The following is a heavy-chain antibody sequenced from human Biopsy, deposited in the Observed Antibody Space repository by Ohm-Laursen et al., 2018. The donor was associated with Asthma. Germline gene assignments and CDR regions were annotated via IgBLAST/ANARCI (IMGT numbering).Heavy chain of an antibody. D-gene: IGHD3-10*01. J-gene: IGHJ6*02. CDR3: ARGPNYHGSGRAPIGMDV. CDR2: IYYTGSD. V-gene: IGHV4-61*01. CDR1: GGSVSTGSYY. Sequence: GTLSLTCTVSGGSVSTGSYYWSWIRQPPGTGLEWLGYIYYTGSDNYNPSLKSRVTISVDTSKNQFSLRLNSVTAADTAVYYCARGPNYHGSGRAPIGMDVWGQGTTVTVSS.